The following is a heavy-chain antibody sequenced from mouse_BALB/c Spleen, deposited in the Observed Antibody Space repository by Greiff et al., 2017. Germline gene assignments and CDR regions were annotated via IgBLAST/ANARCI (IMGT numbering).Heavy chain of an antibody. CDR1: GYTFTDYN. CDR3: ARSGDYDYWFAY. CDR2: IYPYNGGT. V-gene: IGHV1S29*02. D-gene: IGHD2-4*01. J-gene: IGHJ3*01. Sequence: VQLQQSGPELVKPGASVKISCKASGYTFTDYNMHWVKQSHGKSLEWIGYIYPYNGGTGYNQKFKSKATLTVDNSSSTAYMELRSLTSEDSAVYYCARSGDYDYWFAYWGQGTLVTVSA.